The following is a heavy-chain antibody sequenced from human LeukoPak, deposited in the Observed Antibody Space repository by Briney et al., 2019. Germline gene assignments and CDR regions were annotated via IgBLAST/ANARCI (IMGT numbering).Heavy chain of an antibody. D-gene: IGHD3-10*01. CDR1: GGSISSYY. J-gene: IGHJ6*02. CDR2: IYTSGST. Sequence: PSETLSLTCTVSGGSISSYYWSWIRQPAGKGLEWIGRIYTSGSTNYNPSLKSRVTMSVDTSKNQFSLKLSSVTAADTAVYYCARDRRAPRYYGSGYYYYGMDVWGQGTTVTASS. V-gene: IGHV4-4*07. CDR3: ARDRRAPRYYGSGYYYYGMDV.